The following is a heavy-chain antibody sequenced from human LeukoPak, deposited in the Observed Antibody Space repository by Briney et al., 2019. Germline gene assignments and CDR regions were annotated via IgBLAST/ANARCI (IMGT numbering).Heavy chain of an antibody. D-gene: IGHD2-15*01. CDR2: ISSSGSTI. CDR3: AKNGDRGAYCTGGTCYPYFYYYMDV. CDR1: GFTFSSYE. J-gene: IGHJ6*03. V-gene: IGHV3-48*03. Sequence: TGGSLRLSCAASGFTFSSYEIHWVRQAPGKGLEWLSYISSSGSTIKYADSVKGRFTISRGNAKNSLYLQMNSLRAEDTAIYYCAKNGDRGAYCTGGTCYPYFYYYMDVWGKGTTVTI.